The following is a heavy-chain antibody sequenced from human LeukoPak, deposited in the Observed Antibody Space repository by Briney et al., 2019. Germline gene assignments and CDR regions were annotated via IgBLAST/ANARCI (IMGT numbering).Heavy chain of an antibody. D-gene: IGHD3-10*01. CDR3: VRESYYGSGSYGDY. CDR2: IKQDGSEK. CDR1: GFTFSSYW. Sequence: PGGSLRLSCAASGFTFSSYWMSWVRQAPGKGLEWVANIKQDGSEKYYVDSVRGRFTISRDNAKNSLYLQMNSLRVEDTGLYYCVRESYYGSGSYGDYWGQGTLVTVSS. V-gene: IGHV3-7*01. J-gene: IGHJ4*02.